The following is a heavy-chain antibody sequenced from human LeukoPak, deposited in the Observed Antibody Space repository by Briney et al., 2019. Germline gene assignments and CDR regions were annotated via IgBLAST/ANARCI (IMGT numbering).Heavy chain of an antibody. D-gene: IGHD1-26*01. V-gene: IGHV3-43*01. Sequence: GGSLRLSCAASGFTFDDYTMHWVRQAPGKGLEWVSLISWDGGSTYYADSVKGRFTISRDNSKNSLYLQMNSLRTEDTALYYCASEGVGATFDYWGQGTLVTVSS. J-gene: IGHJ4*02. CDR2: ISWDGGST. CDR1: GFTFDDYT. CDR3: ASEGVGATFDY.